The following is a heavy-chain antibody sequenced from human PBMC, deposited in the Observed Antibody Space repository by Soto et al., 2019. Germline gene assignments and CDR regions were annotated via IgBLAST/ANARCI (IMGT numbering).Heavy chain of an antibody. CDR1: GGSFSGYY. CDR3: ARGSGSPGDY. J-gene: IGHJ4*02. D-gene: IGHD6-19*01. Sequence: SETLSLTCAVYGGSFSGYYWSWIRQPPGKGLEWIGEINHSGSTNYNPSLKSRVTISVDTSKNQFSLKLSSVTAADTAVYYCARGSGSPGDYWGQGTLVTVSS. CDR2: INHSGST. V-gene: IGHV4-34*01.